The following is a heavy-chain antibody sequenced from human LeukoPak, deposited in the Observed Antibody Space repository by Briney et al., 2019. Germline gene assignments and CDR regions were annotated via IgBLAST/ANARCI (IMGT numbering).Heavy chain of an antibody. CDR2: IIPIFGTA. CDR3: ARTPPGGDCSGGSCYKDCFAP. D-gene: IGHD2-15*01. CDR1: GGTFSSYA. J-gene: IGHJ5*02. Sequence: SVKVSCKASGGTFSSYAISWVRQAPGQGLEWMGGIIPIFGTANYAQKFQGRVTITADESTSTAYMELSSLRSEDTAVYYCARTPPGGDCSGGSCYKDCFAPWGQGTLVTVSS. V-gene: IGHV1-69*01.